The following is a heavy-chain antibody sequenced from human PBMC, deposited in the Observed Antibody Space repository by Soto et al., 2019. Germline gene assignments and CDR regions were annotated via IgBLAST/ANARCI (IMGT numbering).Heavy chain of an antibody. J-gene: IGHJ4*02. D-gene: IGHD3-3*01. CDR1: GGSISSYY. CDR2: IYYSGST. V-gene: IGHV4-59*01. Sequence: SETLSLTCTVSGGSISSYYWSWIRQPPGKGLEWIGYIYYSGSTNYNPSLKSRVTISVDTSKNQFSLKLSSVTAADTAVYYCARSMDFWSGYYYFFDYWGQGTLVTGSS. CDR3: ARSMDFWSGYYYFFDY.